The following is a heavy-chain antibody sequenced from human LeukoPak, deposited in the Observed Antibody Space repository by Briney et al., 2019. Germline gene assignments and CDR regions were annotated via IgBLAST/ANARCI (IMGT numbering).Heavy chain of an antibody. CDR3: ARERGNLRGDAFDI. D-gene: IGHD1-26*01. J-gene: IGHJ3*02. CDR1: GVSISSYY. Sequence: SETLSLTCTVSGVSISSYYWTWIRQPAGKGLEWIGRIYSSGNTNYNPSLESRVTMSIDTSKNQFSLKLSSVTAADTAVYYCARERGNLRGDAFDIWGHGTMVTVSS. CDR2: IYSSGNT. V-gene: IGHV4-4*07.